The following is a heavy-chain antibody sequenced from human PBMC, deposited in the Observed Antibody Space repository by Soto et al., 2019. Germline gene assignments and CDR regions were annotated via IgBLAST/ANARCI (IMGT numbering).Heavy chain of an antibody. CDR2: IYYSGST. Sequence: PSETLSLTCTVSGGSISSSSYYWVWIRQPPGKGLAWIGSIYYSGSTYYNPSLKSRVTISVDTSKNQFSLKLSSVTAADTAVYYCVRTYYYDSSGYVGYWGQGTLVTVSS. CDR3: VRTYYYDSSGYVGY. J-gene: IGHJ4*02. V-gene: IGHV4-39*01. D-gene: IGHD3-22*01. CDR1: GGSISSSSYY.